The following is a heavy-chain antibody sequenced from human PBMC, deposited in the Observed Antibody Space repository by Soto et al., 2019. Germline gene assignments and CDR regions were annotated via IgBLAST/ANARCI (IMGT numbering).Heavy chain of an antibody. V-gene: IGHV1-69*10. D-gene: IGHD2-15*01. Sequence: ASVKVSCKASGGTFSSYAISWVRQAPGQGLEWMGGIIPILGIANYAQKFQGRVTITADKSTSTACMELSSLRSEDTAVYYCARDRIEYCSGGSCDNYFDYWGQGTLVTVSS. CDR1: GGTFSSYA. J-gene: IGHJ4*02. CDR2: IIPILGIA. CDR3: ARDRIEYCSGGSCDNYFDY.